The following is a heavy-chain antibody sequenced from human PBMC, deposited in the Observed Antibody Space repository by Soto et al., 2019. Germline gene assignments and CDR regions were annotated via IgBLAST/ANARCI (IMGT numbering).Heavy chain of an antibody. CDR3: AKGLTSGYSYGSDY. V-gene: IGHV3-23*01. CDR1: GFTFSSYA. D-gene: IGHD5-18*01. J-gene: IGHJ4*02. CDR2: ISGSGGST. Sequence: PGGSLRLSCAASGFTFSSYAMSWVRQAPGKGLEWVSAISGSGGSTHYADSVKGRFTISRDNSKNTLYLQMNSLRAEDTAVYYCAKGLTSGYSYGSDYWGQGTLVTVSS.